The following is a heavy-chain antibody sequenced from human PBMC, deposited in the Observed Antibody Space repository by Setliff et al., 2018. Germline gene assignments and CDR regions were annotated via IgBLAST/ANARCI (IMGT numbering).Heavy chain of an antibody. J-gene: IGHJ4*02. Sequence: KTSETLSLTCTVSGASISSGFYYWSWIRQPAGKGLEWIGRIHSSGDTKYNPSLKTRVTIAVDTSKNQFSLKLNSATAADTAVYYCARATVGLATIIYFDSWGPGTLVTV. V-gene: IGHV4-61*02. CDR1: GASISSGFYY. D-gene: IGHD4-4*01. CDR2: IHSSGDT. CDR3: ARATVGLATIIYFDS.